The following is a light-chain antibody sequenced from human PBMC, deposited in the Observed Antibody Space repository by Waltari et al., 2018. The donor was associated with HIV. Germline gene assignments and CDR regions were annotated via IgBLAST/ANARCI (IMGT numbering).Light chain of an antibody. CDR1: SSNIGTGYD. Sequence: QSVLTQPPSVSGAPGQRVTVSCTGSSSNIGTGYDVHWYQQLPGTAPKLLIYGNNNRPSAVPDRFSGSKSVTSASLAITGLQVEDEADYYCQSYDSSLSGVVFGGGTKLTVL. CDR2: GNN. V-gene: IGLV1-40*01. CDR3: QSYDSSLSGVV. J-gene: IGLJ2*01.